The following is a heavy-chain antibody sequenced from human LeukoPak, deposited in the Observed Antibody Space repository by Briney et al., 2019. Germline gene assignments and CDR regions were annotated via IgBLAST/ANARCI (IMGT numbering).Heavy chain of an antibody. Sequence: NPSETLSLTCTVSGYSISSGYYWGWIRQPPGKGLEWIGTIHQSGRTFYSPSLKSRVTISVDTSKNQFSLKLSSVTAADTAVYYCARYYYGSGSYSRRWFDPWGQGTLVTVSS. CDR2: IHQSGRT. J-gene: IGHJ5*02. CDR3: ARYYYGSGSYSRRWFDP. D-gene: IGHD3-10*01. CDR1: GYSISSGYY. V-gene: IGHV4-38-2*02.